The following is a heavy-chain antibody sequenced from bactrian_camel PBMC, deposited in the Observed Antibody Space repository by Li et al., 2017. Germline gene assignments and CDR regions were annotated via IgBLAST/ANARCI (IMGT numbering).Heavy chain of an antibody. V-gene: IGHV3S25*01. CDR2: LNVLDSRRGRL. D-gene: IGHD7*01. Sequence: QLVESGGGSVQAGGSLRLSCAASRFIVSTGCMTWFRRAPGQEREGVAGLNVLDSRRGRLYYADSVKGRFTISRDSGKKTVYLEMYSLGPGDTGMYYCATHSGTLCSDWTRNNTWGQGTQVTVS. CDR3: ATHSGTLCSDWTRNNT. J-gene: IGHJ4*01. CDR1: RFIVSTGC.